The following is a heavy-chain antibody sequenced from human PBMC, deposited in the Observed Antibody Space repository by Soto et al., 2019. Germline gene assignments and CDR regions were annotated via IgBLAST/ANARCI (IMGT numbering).Heavy chain of an antibody. CDR3: ARSLNQYCSGGSCYYFDY. V-gene: IGHV1-69*13. D-gene: IGHD2-15*01. J-gene: IGHJ4*02. Sequence: ASVKVSCKASGGTFSSYAISWVRQAPGQGLEWMGGIIPIFGTANYAQKFQGRVTSTADESTSTAYMELSSLRSEDTAVYYCARSLNQYCSGGSCYYFDYWGQGTLVTVSS. CDR1: GGTFSSYA. CDR2: IIPIFGTA.